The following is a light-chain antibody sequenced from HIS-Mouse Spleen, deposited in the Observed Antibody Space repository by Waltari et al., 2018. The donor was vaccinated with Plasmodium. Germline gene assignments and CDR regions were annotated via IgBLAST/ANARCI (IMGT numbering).Light chain of an antibody. CDR1: SSNIGNNY. V-gene: IGLV1-51*01. CDR3: GTWDSSLSAGVV. CDR2: DNN. Sequence: QSVLTQPPSVSAAPGQKVPISCSGSSSNIGNNYVSWYQQLPGTAPKLLIYDNNKRPAGIPDRFACSKSGTSATLGSTGLQTGDEADYYCGTWDSSLSAGVVFGGGTKLTVL. J-gene: IGLJ2*01.